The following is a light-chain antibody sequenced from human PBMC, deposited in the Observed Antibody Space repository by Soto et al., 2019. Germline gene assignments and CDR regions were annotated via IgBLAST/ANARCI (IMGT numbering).Light chain of an antibody. Sequence: VLTQSPATLSLSPGERATLSCGASQSIHTSLAWYQQKSGKPPRLVIYDSTLRANGVPDRFGGSRSGTEFTLTINSLEPEDFAVYYCQQRNVWPPITFGQGTRLEIK. J-gene: IGKJ5*01. V-gene: IGKV3-11*01. CDR3: QQRNVWPPIT. CDR1: QSIHTS. CDR2: DST.